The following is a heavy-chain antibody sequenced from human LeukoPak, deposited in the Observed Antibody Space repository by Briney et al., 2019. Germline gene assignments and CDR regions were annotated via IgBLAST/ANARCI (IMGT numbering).Heavy chain of an antibody. CDR2: INYSGST. CDR1: GGSIGKYY. CDR3: ARMRGV. Sequence: SETLTLICTVSGGSIGKYYWSWIRQPPGKGLEWIGYINYSGSTKYNPSVKSRVTISIDMSKRQFSLRLSSVTAADTAVYYCARMRGVWGQGTLLTVSS. D-gene: IGHD3-10*01. J-gene: IGHJ4*02. V-gene: IGHV4-59*08.